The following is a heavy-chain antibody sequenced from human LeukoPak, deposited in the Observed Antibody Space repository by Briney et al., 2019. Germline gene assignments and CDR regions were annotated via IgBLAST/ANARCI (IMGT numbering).Heavy chain of an antibody. D-gene: IGHD4-17*01. CDR3: AQTTDCYGMDG. CDR1: GYTFTSYY. J-gene: IGHJ6*04. V-gene: IGHV1-46*01. Sequence: ASVKVSCTASGYTFTSYYIPWVRQAPGPGLEWMGIINPSGGSTSSAQKFQGRVTMTRDTSTSTVYMELSSLRSEDTAVYYCAQTTDCYGMDGWGKGTTVTVYS. CDR2: INPSGGST.